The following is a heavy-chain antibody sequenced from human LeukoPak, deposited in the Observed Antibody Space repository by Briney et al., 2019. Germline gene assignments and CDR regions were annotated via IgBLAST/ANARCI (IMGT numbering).Heavy chain of an antibody. CDR2: IYYSGSA. CDR1: GGSISFYY. Sequence: SETLSLTCTVSGGSISFYYWSWIRQPPGKGLEWIGYIYYSGSARYNPSLKSRVAISVDTSKNQFSLELSSVTAADTAVYYCARHVDDPFGELPYYFDYWGQGTLVTVSS. J-gene: IGHJ4*02. CDR3: ARHVDDPFGELPYYFDY. D-gene: IGHD3-10*01. V-gene: IGHV4-59*08.